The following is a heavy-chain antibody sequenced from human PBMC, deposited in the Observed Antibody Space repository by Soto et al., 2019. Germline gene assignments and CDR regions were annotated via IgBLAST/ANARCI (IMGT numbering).Heavy chain of an antibody. V-gene: IGHV4-59*01. CDR1: GGSISSYY. CDR2: IYYSGST. J-gene: IGHJ6*03. CDR3: ARGRYCSGGSCYYYMDV. Sequence: LSLTCTVSGGSISSYYWSWIRQPPGKGLEWIGYIYYSGSTNYNPSLKSRVTISVDTSKNQFSLKLSSVTAADTAVYYCARGRYCSGGSCYYYMDVWGKGTTVTVSS. D-gene: IGHD2-15*01.